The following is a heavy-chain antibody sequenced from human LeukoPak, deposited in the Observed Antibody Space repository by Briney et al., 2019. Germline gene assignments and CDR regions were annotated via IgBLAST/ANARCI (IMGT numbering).Heavy chain of an antibody. D-gene: IGHD6-6*01. CDR1: GCPFSSYA. CDR2: ISNSDDST. J-gene: IGHJ5*02. CDR3: ERGSSNVAARNNWFDP. V-gene: IGHV3-23*01. Sequence: GESLRLSCAASGCPFSSYAMSWIRQAPGKGLEWVSTISNSDDSTYYADSVKGRSTISRDNAKNSLYLQMNSLRAEDTAVYYWERGSSNVAARNNWFDPWGQGTLVTVSS.